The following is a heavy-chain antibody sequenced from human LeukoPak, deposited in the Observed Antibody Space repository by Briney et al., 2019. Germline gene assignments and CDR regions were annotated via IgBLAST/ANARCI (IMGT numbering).Heavy chain of an antibody. Sequence: ASVKVSCKASGYTFTGYYMHWVRQAPGQGLEWMGRINPNSGGTNYAQKFQGRVTMTRDTSISTAYMELSRLRSDDTAVYYCARVGSPLHEIDYWGQGTLVTVSS. CDR1: GYTFTGYY. CDR2: INPNSGGT. J-gene: IGHJ4*02. D-gene: IGHD3-10*01. V-gene: IGHV1-2*06. CDR3: ARVGSPLHEIDY.